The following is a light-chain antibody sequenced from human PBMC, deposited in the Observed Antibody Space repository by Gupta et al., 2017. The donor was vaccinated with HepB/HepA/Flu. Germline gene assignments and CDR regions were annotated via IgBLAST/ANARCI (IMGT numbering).Light chain of an antibody. CDR2: DVS. V-gene: IGLV2-14*03. CDR3: SSCTSSSSLV. Sequence: QSALTQPASVSGSPGPPIPISCTGTSSDVGGYNYVSWYQQHPGKAPKLMIYDVSNRPSGVSNRFSGSKSGNTASLTISGLQAEDEADYYCSSCTSSSSLVFGGGTKLTVL. J-gene: IGLJ2*01. CDR1: SSDVGGYNY.